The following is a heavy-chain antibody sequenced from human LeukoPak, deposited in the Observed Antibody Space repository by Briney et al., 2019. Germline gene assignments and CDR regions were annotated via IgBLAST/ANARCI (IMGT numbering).Heavy chain of an antibody. J-gene: IGHJ4*02. V-gene: IGHV1-46*01. CDR3: ARATYSSGWYDGDY. D-gene: IGHD6-19*01. CDR2: INPSGGST. Sequence: AASVKVSCKASGGTFSSYAISWVRQAPGQGLEWMGIINPSGGSTSYAQKFQGRVTMTRDMSTSTVYMELSSLRSEDTAVYYCARATYSSGWYDGDYWGQGTLVTVSS. CDR1: GGTFSSYA.